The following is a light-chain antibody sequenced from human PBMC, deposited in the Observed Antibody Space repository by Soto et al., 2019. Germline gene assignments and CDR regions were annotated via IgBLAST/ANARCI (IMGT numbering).Light chain of an antibody. J-gene: IGKJ2*01. Sequence: DIQLTQCPSFLSASVGDRVTITCRASQGIRSYLAWYQQKPGKAPKFLIYAASTLQSGVPSRFSGSGFGTEFTLTISSLQPEDFATYYCQQVNSYPHTFGQGTELEI. V-gene: IGKV1-9*01. CDR1: QGIRSY. CDR2: AAS. CDR3: QQVNSYPHT.